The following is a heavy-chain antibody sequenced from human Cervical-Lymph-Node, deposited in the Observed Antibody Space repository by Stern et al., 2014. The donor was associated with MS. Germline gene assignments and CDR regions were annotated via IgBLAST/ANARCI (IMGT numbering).Heavy chain of an antibody. CDR3: AKGLTYSNYVLFNYFDY. D-gene: IGHD4-11*01. CDR1: GFTFDDYA. Sequence: EVQLVESGGGLVQPGRSLRLSCAASGFTFDDYAMHWVRPAPGKGLERVSVISWNSGSIGYADSVKCRFTISRDNAKNSLYLQMNSLRAEDTALYYCAKGLTYSNYVLFNYFDYWGQGTLVTVSS. J-gene: IGHJ4*02. CDR2: ISWNSGSI. V-gene: IGHV3-9*01.